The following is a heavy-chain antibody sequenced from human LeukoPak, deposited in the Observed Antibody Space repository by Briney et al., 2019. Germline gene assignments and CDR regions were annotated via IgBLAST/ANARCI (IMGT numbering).Heavy chain of an antibody. CDR1: GFTFSSHG. D-gene: IGHD3-10*01. Sequence: PGRSLRLSCAASGFTFSSHGMHWVRQAPGKGLEWVAGIWYDGSNEDYADSVKGRFTISRDNSKNTLYLQMNSLRVEDTAVYYCARDGQNGSPYATDVWGQGTTVTVSS. V-gene: IGHV3-33*01. CDR3: ARDGQNGSPYATDV. J-gene: IGHJ6*02. CDR2: IWYDGSNE.